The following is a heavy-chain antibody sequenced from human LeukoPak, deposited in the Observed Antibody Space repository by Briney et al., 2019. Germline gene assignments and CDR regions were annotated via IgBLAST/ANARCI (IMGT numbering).Heavy chain of an antibody. J-gene: IGHJ5*02. CDR3: ARVDKAMSAFDP. Sequence: SETLSLTCAVYGGSFSTYYWNWIRQPPGKGLERIGQINPSGTTNYTPSLKSRVTMSVDTSKKQVSLKLSSVTDADTAVYYCARVDKAMSAFDPWGQGTLVTVSS. CDR2: INPSGTT. CDR1: GGSFSTYY. V-gene: IGHV4-34*01. D-gene: IGHD5-18*01.